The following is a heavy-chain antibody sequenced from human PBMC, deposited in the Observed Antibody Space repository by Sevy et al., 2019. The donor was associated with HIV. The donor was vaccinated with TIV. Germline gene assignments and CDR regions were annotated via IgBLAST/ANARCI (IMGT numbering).Heavy chain of an antibody. CDR3: ARAIAVAETWFDP. Sequence: SETLSLTCTVSGGSISSYYWSWIRQPPGKGLEWIGYIYYSGSTNYNPSLKSRVTISVVTSKNQFSLKLSSVTAADTAVYYCARAIAVAETWFDPWGQGTLVIVSS. CDR2: IYYSGST. D-gene: IGHD6-19*01. J-gene: IGHJ5*02. CDR1: GGSISSYY. V-gene: IGHV4-59*01.